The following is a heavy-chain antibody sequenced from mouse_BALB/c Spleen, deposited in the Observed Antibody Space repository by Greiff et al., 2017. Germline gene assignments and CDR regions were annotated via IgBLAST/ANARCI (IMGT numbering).Heavy chain of an antibody. V-gene: IGHV2-9*02. CDR2: IWAGGST. CDR3: ARDRRQNAMDY. Sequence: VKVVESGPGLVAPSQSLSITCTVSGFSLTSYGVHWVRQPPGKGLEWLGVIWAGGSTNYNSALMSRLSISKDNSTSQVFLKMNSLQTDDTAMYYCARDRRQNAMDYWGQGTSVTVSS. CDR1: GFSLTSYG. J-gene: IGHJ4*01. D-gene: IGHD3-2*01.